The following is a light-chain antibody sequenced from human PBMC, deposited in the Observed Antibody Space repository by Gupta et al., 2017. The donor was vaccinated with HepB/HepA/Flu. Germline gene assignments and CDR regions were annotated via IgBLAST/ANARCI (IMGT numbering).Light chain of an antibody. V-gene: IGLV1-47*01. J-gene: IGLJ1*01. Sequence: QSVLTQPPSASGTPGQRVAISCSGSSSNIGSNYVYWYQQLPGTAPKLLIYKDNQRPSGGPDRFSASKSGTSASLAISGPRAEDEADYYCVAWDDSLSGYVFGPGTRVTVL. CDR2: KDN. CDR3: VAWDDSLSGYV. CDR1: SSNIGSNY.